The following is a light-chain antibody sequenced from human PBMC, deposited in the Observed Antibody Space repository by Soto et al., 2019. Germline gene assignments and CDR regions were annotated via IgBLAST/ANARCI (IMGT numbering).Light chain of an antibody. J-gene: IGLJ3*02. CDR1: ISNIGAHF. CDR2: SDN. Sequence: QSVLTQPPSASGTPGQRVTISCSGSISNIGAHFVYWYQQFPGMAPKLLIYSDNQRPSGVPDRFSGSKSGTSASLAISGLRSEDEADYYCATWHASLVGWVFGGGTKLTVL. CDR3: ATWHASLVGWV. V-gene: IGLV1-47*02.